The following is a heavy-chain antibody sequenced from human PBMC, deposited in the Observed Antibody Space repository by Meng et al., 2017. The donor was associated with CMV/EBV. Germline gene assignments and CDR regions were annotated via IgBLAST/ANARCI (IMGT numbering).Heavy chain of an antibody. CDR2: ISAYNGNT. CDR3: ARDLLNFNFDY. V-gene: IGHV1-18*01. J-gene: IGHJ4*02. Sequence: ASVKVSCKASGYTFTSYGISWVRQAPGQGLEWMGWISAYNGNTNYAQKLQGSVTMTSDTPTSTAYMELRSLRSDDTAGYYCARDLLNFNFDYWGQGTLVTVSS. CDR1: GYTFTSYG.